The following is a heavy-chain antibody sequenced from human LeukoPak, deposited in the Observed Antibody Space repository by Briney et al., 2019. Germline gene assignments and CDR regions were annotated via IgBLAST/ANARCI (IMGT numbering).Heavy chain of an antibody. Sequence: TGGSLRLSCAASGFIFSSYWMNWVRQAPGKGLEWVANIKQEGSEKYYVDSVKGRFTISRDNAKNSLYLQMDSLRAEDTAVYYCAGGSGWLIDYWGQGTLVTVSS. CDR1: GFIFSSYW. V-gene: IGHV3-7*01. D-gene: IGHD6-19*01. CDR2: IKQEGSEK. CDR3: AGGSGWLIDY. J-gene: IGHJ4*02.